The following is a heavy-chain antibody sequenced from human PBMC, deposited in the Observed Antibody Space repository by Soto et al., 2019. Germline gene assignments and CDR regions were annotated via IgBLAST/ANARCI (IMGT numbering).Heavy chain of an antibody. J-gene: IGHJ6*03. CDR1: GGSFSGYY. Sequence: QVQLQQWGAGLLKPSETLSLTCAVYGGSFSGYYWSWIRQPPGKGLEWIGEINHSGSTNYNPSLKSRVTISVDTSKNQFSLKLSSVTAADTAVYYCARGLRYCSSTSCLRRYYYYYMDVRGKETTVTVSS. CDR3: ARGLRYCSSTSCLRRYYYYYMDV. V-gene: IGHV4-34*01. D-gene: IGHD2-2*01. CDR2: INHSGST.